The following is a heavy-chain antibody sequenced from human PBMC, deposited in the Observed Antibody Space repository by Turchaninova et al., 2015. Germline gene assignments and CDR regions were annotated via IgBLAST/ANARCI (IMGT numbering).Heavy chain of an antibody. J-gene: IGHJ6*02. V-gene: IGHV5-10-1*03. CDR3: ARHRPTPSAMDV. CDR1: GENLTDDG. Sequence: DVQLVQSEPEVKRAWWFVWFYVWGSGENLTDDGISWVSQVPGKGRECIGTIDPRDSYPHYSPSFQGHIRFSVDKSTGTASVRWNNLKASDSGIYHCARHRPTPSAMDVWGPGTTVTVSS. CDR2: IDPRDSYP.